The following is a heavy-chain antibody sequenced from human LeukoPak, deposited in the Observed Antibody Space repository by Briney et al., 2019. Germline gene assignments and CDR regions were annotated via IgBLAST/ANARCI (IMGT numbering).Heavy chain of an antibody. V-gene: IGHV1-69*05. D-gene: IGHD6-13*01. CDR1: GGTFSSYA. CDR3: ASKRRASAAGTYYYYYIDV. Sequence: SVKVSCKASGGTFSSYAISWVRQAPGQGLEWMGGIIAIFGTANYAQKFQGRVTITTDESTSTAYMELSSLRSEDTAVYYCASKRRASAAGTYYYYYIDVWGKGTTVTVSS. J-gene: IGHJ6*03. CDR2: IIAIFGTA.